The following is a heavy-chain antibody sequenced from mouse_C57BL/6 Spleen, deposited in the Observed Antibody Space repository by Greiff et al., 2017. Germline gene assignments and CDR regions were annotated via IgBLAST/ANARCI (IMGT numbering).Heavy chain of an antibody. CDR3: ASGYYGSSCAMDY. V-gene: IGHV1-82*01. Sequence: VQLQQSGPELVKPGASVKISCKASGYAFSSSWMNWVKQRPGKGLEWIGRIYPGDGDTNYNGKFKGKATLTADKSSSTAYMQLSSLTSEDSAVYFCASGYYGSSCAMDYWGQGTSVTVSS. J-gene: IGHJ4*01. D-gene: IGHD1-1*01. CDR2: IYPGDGDT. CDR1: GYAFSSSW.